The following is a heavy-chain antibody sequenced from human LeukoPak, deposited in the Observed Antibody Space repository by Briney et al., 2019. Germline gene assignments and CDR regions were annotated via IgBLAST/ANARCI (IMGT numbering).Heavy chain of an antibody. CDR1: GFTFSSYP. J-gene: IGHJ4*02. CDR3: ARLGGGSYGKYYFDS. V-gene: IGHV3-21*01. D-gene: IGHD1-26*01. CDR2: LSGGSDYI. Sequence: PGRSLRLSCAASGFTFSSYPMEWVCQAPGKGLELLSSLSGGSDYIYYADSVKGRFTISRDNAKSSLYLQMHSLRAEDTAVYYCARLGGGSYGKYYFDSWGQGTLVTVSS.